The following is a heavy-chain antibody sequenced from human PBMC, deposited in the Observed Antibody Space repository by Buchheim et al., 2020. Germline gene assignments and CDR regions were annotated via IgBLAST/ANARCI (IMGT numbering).Heavy chain of an antibody. D-gene: IGHD2-15*01. Sequence: QLQLQESGPGLVKPSETLSLTCTVSGGSIISSNYYWGWIRQPPEKGLEWIGSIYHSGTTYHNPSLKSRVTISVDPSKNQFSLKLRSVTAADTAVYYCAREGEHCSGASCYYNWFDPWGQGTL. CDR1: GGSIISSNYY. V-gene: IGHV4-39*02. CDR2: IYHSGTT. CDR3: AREGEHCSGASCYYNWFDP. J-gene: IGHJ5*02.